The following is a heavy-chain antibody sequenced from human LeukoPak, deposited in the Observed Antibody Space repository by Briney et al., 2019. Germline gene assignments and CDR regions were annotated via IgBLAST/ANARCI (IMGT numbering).Heavy chain of an antibody. V-gene: IGHV1-69*05. J-gene: IGHJ3*02. CDR3: ASRAPSRIAVAGTVAFDI. CDR2: IIPIFGTA. Sequence: GASVKVSCKASGGTFSSYAISWVRQAPGQGLELMGGIIPIFGTANYAQKFQGRVTITTDESTSTAYMELSSLRSEDTAVYYCASRAPSRIAVAGTVAFDIWGQGTMVTVSS. D-gene: IGHD6-19*01. CDR1: GGTFSSYA.